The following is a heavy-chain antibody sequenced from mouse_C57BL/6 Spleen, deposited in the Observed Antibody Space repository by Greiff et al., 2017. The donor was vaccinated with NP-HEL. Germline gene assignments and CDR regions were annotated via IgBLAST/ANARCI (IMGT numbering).Heavy chain of an antibody. CDR3: ARHGNYYGSSNWYFDV. J-gene: IGHJ1*03. CDR2: FSPGCGCI. D-gene: IGHD1-1*01. Sequence: QVQLQQSGAELVKPGASVKLSCKASGYTFTEYTIHWVKQRSGQGLVWIGWFSPGCGCIQYNEKFKDKATLTADKSSSTVNMELSRLTSEDSAVYFCARHGNYYGSSNWYFDVWGTGTTVTVSS. V-gene: IGHV1-62-2*01. CDR1: GYTFTEYT.